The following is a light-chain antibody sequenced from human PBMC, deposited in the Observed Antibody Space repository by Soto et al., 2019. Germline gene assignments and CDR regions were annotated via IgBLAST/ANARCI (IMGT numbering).Light chain of an antibody. Sequence: QSVLTQPASVSGSPGQSITISCTGTSSDVGSYNLVSWYQQHPGKAPKLMIYEGSKRPSGVSNRFSGSKSGNTASLTISGLQAEDDADYYCCSYAVSSTPWGFGGGTTLTVL. V-gene: IGLV2-23*01. CDR3: CSYAVSSTPWG. CDR1: SSDVGSYNL. J-gene: IGLJ3*02. CDR2: EGS.